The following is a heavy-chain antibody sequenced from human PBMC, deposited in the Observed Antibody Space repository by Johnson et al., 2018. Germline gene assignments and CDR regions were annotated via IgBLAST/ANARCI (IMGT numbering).Heavy chain of an antibody. CDR2: IDPSGGST. CDR3: TTDSSRYHSVLDM. J-gene: IGHJ3*02. CDR1: GFTFSTYA. V-gene: IGHV3-23*04. Sequence: QLVQSGGGFVQPGGSLRLSCAASGFTFSTYAMSWVRQTPTKGLEWVSAIDPSGGSTSYADSVKGRYTISRDNYKSTWYLQMNDLRAEVTAIYYCTTDSSRYHSVLDMWGQGTMVTVSS. D-gene: IGHD3-22*01.